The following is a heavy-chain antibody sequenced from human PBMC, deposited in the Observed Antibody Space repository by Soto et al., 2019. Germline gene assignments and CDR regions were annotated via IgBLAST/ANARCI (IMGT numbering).Heavy chain of an antibody. D-gene: IGHD4-4*01. CDR2: IYSGGST. Sequence: GGSLRLSCAASGFTPSPNYKILFRHPPGKRLERVSVIYSGGSTYYADSVKGRFTISRDNSKNTLYLQMNSLRAEDTAVYYCASDYHPVSTGYYYYGMYLWGQGTTVTVSS. CDR1: GFTPSPNY. CDR3: ASDYHPVSTGYYYYGMYL. J-gene: IGHJ6*02. V-gene: IGHV3-53*01.